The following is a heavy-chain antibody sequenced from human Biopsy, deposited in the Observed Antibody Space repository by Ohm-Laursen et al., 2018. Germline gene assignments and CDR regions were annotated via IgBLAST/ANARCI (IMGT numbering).Heavy chain of an antibody. Sequence: PSETLSLTCTASGGSLKNYYWSWIRQPAGKGLEWIGRVYTSGSTSYNPSLESRVTMSVVTSKNQFSLKVTSMTAADTALYYCARDYGLELGGLEAFDIWGQGTMVTVSS. D-gene: IGHD1-1*01. CDR2: VYTSGST. CDR3: ARDYGLELGGLEAFDI. CDR1: GGSLKNYY. V-gene: IGHV4-4*07. J-gene: IGHJ3*02.